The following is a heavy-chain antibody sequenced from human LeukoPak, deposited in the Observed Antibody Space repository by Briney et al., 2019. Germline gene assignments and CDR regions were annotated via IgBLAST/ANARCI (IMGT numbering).Heavy chain of an antibody. V-gene: IGHV4-34*01. J-gene: IGHJ3*02. D-gene: IGHD3-10*01. CDR1: GGSFSGYY. CDR2: INHSGST. Sequence: SETLSLTCAVYGGSFSGYYWSWIRQPPGKGLEWIGEINHSGSTNYNPSLKSRVTISVDTSKNQFSLKLSSVTAADTAVYYCARGRTPYYYDSRRAFDIWGQGTMVTVSS. CDR3: ARGRTPYYYDSRRAFDI.